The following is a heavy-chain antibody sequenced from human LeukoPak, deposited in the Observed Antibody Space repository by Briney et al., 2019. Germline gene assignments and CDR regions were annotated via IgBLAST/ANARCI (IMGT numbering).Heavy chain of an antibody. CDR3: AREASTSGSYDY. J-gene: IGHJ4*02. V-gene: IGHV4-59*11. D-gene: IGHD1-26*01. CDR1: GGSISSHY. CDR2: IYYSGST. Sequence: SQTLSLTCTVSGGSISSHYWSWIRQPPGRGLEWIGYIYYSGSTNSNPSLKSRVTISVDTSKNQFSLKLSSVTAADTAVYYCAREASTSGSYDYWGQGTLVTVSS.